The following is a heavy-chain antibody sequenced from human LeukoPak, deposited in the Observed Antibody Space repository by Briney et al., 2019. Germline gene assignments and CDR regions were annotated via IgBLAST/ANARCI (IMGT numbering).Heavy chain of an antibody. D-gene: IGHD2-2*01. J-gene: IGHJ4*02. V-gene: IGHV1-69*02. CDR3: AEDGKCQLLSGPH. Sequence: SVKVSCKASGGTFSSYTISWVRQAPGQGLEWMGRIIPILGIANYAQKVQGRVTITADKSTSTAYMELSSLRSEDTAVYYCAEDGKCQLLSGPHWGQGTLVTVSS. CDR1: GGTFSSYT. CDR2: IIPILGIA.